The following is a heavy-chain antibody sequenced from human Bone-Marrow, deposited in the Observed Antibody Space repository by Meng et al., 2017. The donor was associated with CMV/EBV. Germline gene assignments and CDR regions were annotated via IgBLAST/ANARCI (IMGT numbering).Heavy chain of an antibody. V-gene: IGHV1-2*02. J-gene: IGHJ4*02. Sequence: VDEVKKPGAPVKVSCNASGYTVTGYYMHWVRQAPGQGIEWMGWINPNSGGTNYAQKFQGRVTMTRDTSISTAYMELSRLRSDDTAVYYCARNGVFSSSSVWGQGTLVTVSS. CDR2: INPNSGGT. D-gene: IGHD6-6*01. CDR1: GYTVTGYY. CDR3: ARNGVFSSSSV.